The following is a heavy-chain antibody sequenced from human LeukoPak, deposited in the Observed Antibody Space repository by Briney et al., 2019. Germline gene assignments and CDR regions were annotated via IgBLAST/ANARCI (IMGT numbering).Heavy chain of an antibody. J-gene: IGHJ3*02. CDR2: LYPTGST. Sequence: PSETLSLTCTVSGGSISNYYWSWVRQPAGKGLEWIGRLYPTGSTKYNPSLKSRVTISVDTSKNQFSLNLSSVTAADPAVYYCARDLAAEGAFDIWGQGTMVTVSS. V-gene: IGHV4-4*07. CDR3: ARDLAAEGAFDI. D-gene: IGHD6-13*01. CDR1: GGSISNYY.